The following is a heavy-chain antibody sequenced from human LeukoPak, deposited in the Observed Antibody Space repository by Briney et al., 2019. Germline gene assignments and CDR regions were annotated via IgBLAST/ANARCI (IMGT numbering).Heavy chain of an antibody. D-gene: IGHD6-6*01. J-gene: IGHJ1*01. V-gene: IGHV3-23*01. Sequence: PGGSLRLSCAASGFTFDTYAMSWVRQAPGKGPEWVSAISGSGGTTYYADSVKGRFTISRDNSKNTLYLQMNSLRAEDTAVYYCAKAAAPAARNFQHWGQSTLVTVSS. CDR2: ISGSGGTT. CDR1: GFTFDTYA. CDR3: AKAAAPAARNFQH.